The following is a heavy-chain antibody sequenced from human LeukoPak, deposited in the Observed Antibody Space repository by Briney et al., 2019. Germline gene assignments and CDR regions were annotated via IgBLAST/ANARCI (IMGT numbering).Heavy chain of an antibody. Sequence: PGGSLRLSCAASGFIFGSYAMNWVRQAPGKGLEWVSAISGSGGSTYYADSVKGRFTISRDNSKNTLYLQMNGLRAEDTAVYYCAKSVYSSSWYGLSYFDYWGQGTLVTVSS. CDR2: ISGSGGST. D-gene: IGHD6-13*01. CDR1: GFIFGSYA. J-gene: IGHJ4*02. CDR3: AKSVYSSSWYGLSYFDY. V-gene: IGHV3-23*01.